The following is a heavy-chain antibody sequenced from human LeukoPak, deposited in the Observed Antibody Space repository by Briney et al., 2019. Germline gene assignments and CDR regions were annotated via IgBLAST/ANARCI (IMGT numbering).Heavy chain of an antibody. CDR1: GFTFSNFG. J-gene: IGHJ4*02. D-gene: IGHD3-10*01. CDR3: TGNYYGSGSYADFDY. Sequence: GGSLRLSCAASGFTFSNFGMHWVRQASGKGLEWVGRIRSTANGYATAYAASVKGRFTISRDDSKNTPYLQMHSLKTEDTAVYYCTGNYYGSGSYADFDYWGQGTLVTVSS. V-gene: IGHV3-73*01. CDR2: IRSTANGYAT.